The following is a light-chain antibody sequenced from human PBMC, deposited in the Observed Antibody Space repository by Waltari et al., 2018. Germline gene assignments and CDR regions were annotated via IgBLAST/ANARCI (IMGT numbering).Light chain of an antibody. V-gene: IGKV3-20*01. CDR2: GAS. CDR3: QHHFRLPAT. Sequence: IMLTPSPGTLSLSPGETATLPCRASQSISRYLAWYQQKPGQAPRLLIYGASNRATGIPDRFSGSGSGTDFSLTISGLEPEDSAVYYCQHHFRLPATFGQGTKVEIK. CDR1: QSISRY. J-gene: IGKJ1*01.